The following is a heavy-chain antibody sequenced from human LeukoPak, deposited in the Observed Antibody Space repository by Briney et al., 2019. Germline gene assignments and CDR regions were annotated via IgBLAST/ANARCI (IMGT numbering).Heavy chain of an antibody. CDR2: IYGGTYT. Sequence: GGPLRLSCAASGFTFSNYMTWVRQAPGKGLEWVSHIYGGTYTYYSDSVRGRFTIARDNSKNTLYLQMNSLRAEDTAVYYCARGEDYGDYGWFDPWGQGNLVTVSS. V-gene: IGHV3-66*01. J-gene: IGHJ5*02. CDR3: ARGEDYGDYGWFDP. D-gene: IGHD4-17*01. CDR1: GFTFSNY.